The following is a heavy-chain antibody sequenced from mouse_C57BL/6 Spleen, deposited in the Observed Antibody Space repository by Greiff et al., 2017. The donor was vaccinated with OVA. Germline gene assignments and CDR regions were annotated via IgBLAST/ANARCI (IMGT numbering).Heavy chain of an antibody. J-gene: IGHJ2*01. Sequence: EVQLVESGPGLVKPSQSLSLTCSVTGYSITSGYYWNWIRQFPGNKLEWMGYISYDGSNNYNPSLKNRISITRDTSKNQFFLKLNSVTTEDTATYYCAREGNWEGYFDYWGQGTTLTVPS. CDR1: GYSITSGYY. CDR3: AREGNWEGYFDY. D-gene: IGHD4-1*01. V-gene: IGHV3-6*01. CDR2: ISYDGSN.